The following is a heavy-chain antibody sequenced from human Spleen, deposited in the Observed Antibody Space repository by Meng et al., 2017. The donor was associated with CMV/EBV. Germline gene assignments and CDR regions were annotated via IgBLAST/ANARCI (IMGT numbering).Heavy chain of an antibody. CDR2: ISSSSSYI. Sequence: EVQLVESGGGLVRPGWSLRLSCAASGFTFSSYSMNWVRQAPGKGLEWVSSISSSSSYIYYADSVKGRFTISRDNAKNSLYLQMNSLRAEDTAVYYCARDYCSSTSCYSRYFDYWGQGTLVTVSS. CDR3: ARDYCSSTSCYSRYFDY. J-gene: IGHJ4*02. V-gene: IGHV3-21*01. D-gene: IGHD2-2*02. CDR1: GFTFSSYS.